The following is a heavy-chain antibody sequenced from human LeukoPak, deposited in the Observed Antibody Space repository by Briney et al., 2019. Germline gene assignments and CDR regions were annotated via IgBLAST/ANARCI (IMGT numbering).Heavy chain of an antibody. CDR2: IKEDGSAK. CDR1: GFTFSSYW. D-gene: IGHD5-12*01. CDR3: VRDSPGYGAYDFD. Sequence: GGSVRLSCAASGFTFSSYWMSWVRQAPGKGLEWVANIKEDGSAKYYVDSVKGRFTISRDNAKNSLYLQMNNLSAEDTAVYYCVRDSPGYGAYDFDWGQRTLVTVSS. V-gene: IGHV3-7*01. J-gene: IGHJ4*02.